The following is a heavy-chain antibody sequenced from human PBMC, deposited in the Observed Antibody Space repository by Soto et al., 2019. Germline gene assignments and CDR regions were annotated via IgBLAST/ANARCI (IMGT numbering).Heavy chain of an antibody. Sequence: GGSLRLSCSASGFTFSSYAMHWVRQAPGKGLEYVSAISSNGGSTYYADSVKGRFTISRDNSKNTLYLQMSSLRAEDTAVYYCVKSMYDYDSRGGYYYYGMDVWGQGTTVTVSS. V-gene: IGHV3-64D*08. CDR3: VKSMYDYDSRGGYYYYGMDV. CDR2: ISSNGGST. D-gene: IGHD3-3*01. J-gene: IGHJ6*02. CDR1: GFTFSSYA.